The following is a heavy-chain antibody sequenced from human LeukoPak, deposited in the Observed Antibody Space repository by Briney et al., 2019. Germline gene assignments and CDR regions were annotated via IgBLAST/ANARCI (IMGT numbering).Heavy chain of an antibody. J-gene: IGHJ4*02. V-gene: IGHV4-38-2*02. CDR2: IYYSGST. Sequence: PSETLSLTCTVSGYSISSGYYWGWIRQPPGKGLEWIGSIYYSGSTYYNPSLKSRVTISVDTSKNQFSLKLSSVTAADTAVYYCARALKWELLKFDYWGQGTLVAVSS. CDR1: GYSISSGYY. D-gene: IGHD1-26*01. CDR3: ARALKWELLKFDY.